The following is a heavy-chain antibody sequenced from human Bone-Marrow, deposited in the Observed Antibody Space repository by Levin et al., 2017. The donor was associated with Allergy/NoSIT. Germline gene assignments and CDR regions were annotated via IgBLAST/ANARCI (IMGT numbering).Heavy chain of an antibody. CDR3: ARENFDFWSGYAEGHAFDI. CDR2: ISYEGSNQ. CDR1: GFAFSDYS. Sequence: PGGSLRLSCAASGFAFSDYSMHWVRQAPGKGLEWVAVISYEGSNQYYADSVNGRFTISRDNSKNTLYLQMNSLRAEDTAVYHCARENFDFWSGYAEGHAFDIWGPGTMVTVSS. D-gene: IGHD3-3*01. J-gene: IGHJ3*02. V-gene: IGHV3-30-3*01.